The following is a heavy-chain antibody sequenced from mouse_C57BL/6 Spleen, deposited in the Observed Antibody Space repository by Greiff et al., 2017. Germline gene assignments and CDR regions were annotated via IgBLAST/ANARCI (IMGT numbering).Heavy chain of an antibody. V-gene: IGHV1-54*01. CDR2: INPGSGGT. CDR3: AREYYSNSLYYCDY. J-gene: IGHJ2*01. Sequence: QVQLQQSGAELVRPGTSVKVSCKASGYAFTNYLIEWVKQRPGQGLEWIGVINPGSGGTNYNEKFKGKATLTADKSSSTAYMQLSSLTSEDSAVYFCAREYYSNSLYYCDYWGKGTTLTVSS. D-gene: IGHD2-5*01. CDR1: GYAFTNYL.